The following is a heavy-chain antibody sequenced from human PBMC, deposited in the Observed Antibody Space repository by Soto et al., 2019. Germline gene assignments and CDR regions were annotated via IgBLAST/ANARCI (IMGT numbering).Heavy chain of an antibody. V-gene: IGHV3-21*01. CDR2: ISSSSSYI. Sequence: GGSLRLSCAASGFTFSSYSVNWVRQAPGKGLEWVSSISSSSSYIYYADSVKGRFTISRDNAKNSLYLQMNSLRAEDTAVYYCARENWYCSSSSCYAPYYFDYWGRGTLVTVSS. J-gene: IGHJ4*02. D-gene: IGHD2-2*01. CDR3: ARENWYCSSSSCYAPYYFDY. CDR1: GFTFSSYS.